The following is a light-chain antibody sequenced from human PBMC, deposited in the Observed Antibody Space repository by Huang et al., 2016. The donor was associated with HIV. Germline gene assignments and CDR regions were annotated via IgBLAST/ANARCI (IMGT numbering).Light chain of an antibody. Sequence: DIQMTQSPSSLSASVGDRGTIACRASQSINNYLNWYHQKPGKAPKVIIYAVSNLQSGVPSRFSGSGSGTNFTLTISSLQPEDFGTYYCQHRPATFGQGTKLEIK. CDR2: AVS. V-gene: IGKV1-39*01. CDR1: QSINNY. J-gene: IGKJ2*01. CDR3: QHRPAT.